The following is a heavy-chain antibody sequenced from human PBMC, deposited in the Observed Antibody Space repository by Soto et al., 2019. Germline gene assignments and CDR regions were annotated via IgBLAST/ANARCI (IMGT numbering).Heavy chain of an antibody. CDR2: IIPIPGTA. Sequence: QVQLVQSGAEVKKPGSSVKVSCKASGGTFSSYAISWVRQAPGQGLEWMGGIIPIPGTANCAQKFQGRATITADESTSTAYMELSSQRSEDTAVYYCARSQGSSTSLEIYYYYYYGMDVWGQGTTVTVSS. V-gene: IGHV1-69*01. J-gene: IGHJ6*02. D-gene: IGHD2-2*01. CDR1: GGTFSSYA. CDR3: ARSQGSSTSLEIYYYYYYGMDV.